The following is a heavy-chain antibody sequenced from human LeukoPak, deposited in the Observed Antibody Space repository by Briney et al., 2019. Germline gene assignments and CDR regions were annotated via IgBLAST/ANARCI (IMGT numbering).Heavy chain of an antibody. CDR3: ARRDSSYGWFDP. Sequence: SETLSLTCTVSGGSISSSSYYWGWIRQPPGKGLEWIGSIYYSGSTYYNPSLKSRVTISVDTSKNQFSLKLSSVTAADTAVYYCARRDSSYGWFDPWGQGALVTVSS. J-gene: IGHJ5*02. CDR2: IYYSGST. D-gene: IGHD4-11*01. V-gene: IGHV4-39*01. CDR1: GGSISSSSYY.